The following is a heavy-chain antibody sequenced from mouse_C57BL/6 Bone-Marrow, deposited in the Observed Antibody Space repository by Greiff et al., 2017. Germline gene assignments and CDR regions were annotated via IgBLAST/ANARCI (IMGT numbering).Heavy chain of an antibody. J-gene: IGHJ4*01. CDR2: ISYDGSN. D-gene: IGHD5-1-1*01. V-gene: IGHV3-6*01. CDR1: GYSISSGYY. CDR3: ARGNTFYAMDY. Sequence: DVKLQESGPGLVKPSQSLSLTCSVTGYSISSGYYWNWIRQFPGNKLEWMGYISYDGSNNYNPSLKNRISITRDTSKNQFFLKLNSVTTEDTATYYCARGNTFYAMDYWGQGTSVTVSS.